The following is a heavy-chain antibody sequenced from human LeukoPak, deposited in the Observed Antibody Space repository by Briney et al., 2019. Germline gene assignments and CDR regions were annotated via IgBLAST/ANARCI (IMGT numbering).Heavy chain of an antibody. CDR2: MNPNSGNT. J-gene: IGHJ2*01. CDR1: GYTFTSYD. CDR3: ARVPSIAARPAPFNWYFDL. V-gene: IGHV1-8*01. Sequence: ASVKVSCKASGYTFTSYDINWVRQATGQGLEWMGWMNPNSGNTGYAQKFQGRVTMTRNTSISTAYMELSSLRSEDTAVYYCARVPSIAARPAPFNWYFDLWGRGTLVTVSS. D-gene: IGHD6-6*01.